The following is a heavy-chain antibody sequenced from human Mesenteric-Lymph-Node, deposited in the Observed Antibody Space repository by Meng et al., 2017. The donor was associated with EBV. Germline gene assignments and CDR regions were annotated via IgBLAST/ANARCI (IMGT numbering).Heavy chain of an antibody. J-gene: IGHJ1*01. Sequence: QGQLLESGPGLVKPSGTPSLTCTVSGGSISSNNWWTWVRQPPGKGLEWIGEIFHTGSTNYNPSLKSRVTMSVDKSKNLFSLTLNSVIAADTAVYYCASHTTYSTTGYLFLQHWGQGTLVTVSS. CDR3: ASHTTYSTTGYLFLQH. V-gene: IGHV4-4*02. D-gene: IGHD3-9*01. CDR2: IFHTGST. CDR1: GGSISSNNW.